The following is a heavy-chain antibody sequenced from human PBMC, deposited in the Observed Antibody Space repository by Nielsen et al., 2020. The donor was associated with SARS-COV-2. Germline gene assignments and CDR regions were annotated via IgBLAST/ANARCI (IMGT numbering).Heavy chain of an antibody. V-gene: IGHV1-69*13. Sequence: SVKVSCKASGYTFTGYYMYWVRQAPGQGLEWMGGIIPIFGTANYAQKFQGRVTITADESTSTAYMELSSLRSEDPAVYYCARARSSSWYSGQHFDYWGQGTLVTVSS. CDR2: IIPIFGTA. D-gene: IGHD6-13*01. J-gene: IGHJ4*02. CDR1: GYTFTGYY. CDR3: ARARSSSWYSGQHFDY.